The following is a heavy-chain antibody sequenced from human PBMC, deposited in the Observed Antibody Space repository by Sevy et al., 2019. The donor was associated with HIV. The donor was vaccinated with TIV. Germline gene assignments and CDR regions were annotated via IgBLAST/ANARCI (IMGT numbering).Heavy chain of an antibody. CDR1: GGSISSSRYY. CDR3: ARPTLTHNWGGFDY. Sequence: SETLSLTCTVSGGSISSSRYYWGWIRQPPGKGLEWIGSIYYSGRTYYNPSLKSRVTISVDTSKNQFSLKLSSVTAADTAVYYCARPTLTHNWGGFDYWGQGTLVTVSS. V-gene: IGHV4-39*01. CDR2: IYYSGRT. D-gene: IGHD7-27*01. J-gene: IGHJ4*02.